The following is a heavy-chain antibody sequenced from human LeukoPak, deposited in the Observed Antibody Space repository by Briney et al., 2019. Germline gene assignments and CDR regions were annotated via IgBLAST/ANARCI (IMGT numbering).Heavy chain of an antibody. CDR3: ARDLDSYGSFDY. D-gene: IGHD5-18*01. V-gene: IGHV3-30-3*01. CDR1: GFTFSSYA. Sequence: GRSLRLSCAASGFTFSSYAMHWVRQAPGKGLEWVAVISYDGSNKYYADSVKGRFTISRDNSKNTLYLQMNSLRAEDTAVYYCARDLDSYGSFDYWGQGTLVTASS. J-gene: IGHJ4*02. CDR2: ISYDGSNK.